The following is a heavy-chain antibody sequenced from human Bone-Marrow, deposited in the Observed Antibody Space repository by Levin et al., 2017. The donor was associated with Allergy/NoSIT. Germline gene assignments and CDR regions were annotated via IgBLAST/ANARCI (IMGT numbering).Heavy chain of an antibody. Sequence: GESLKISCEASGYSFTNYWIGWVRQVPGKGLEWMGIIDPDDSTTRVSPSFKGQVAISADKSRSTAYLQWSSLRASDTAMYFCVRPQRWQIVPNFAHWGPGTLVTVSS. V-gene: IGHV5-51*01. CDR2: IDPDDSTT. CDR1: GYSFTNYW. D-gene: IGHD2-21*01. CDR3: VRPQRWQIVPNFAH. J-gene: IGHJ4*02.